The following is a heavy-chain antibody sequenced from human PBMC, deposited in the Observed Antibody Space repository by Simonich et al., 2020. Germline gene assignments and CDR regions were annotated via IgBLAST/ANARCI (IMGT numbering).Heavy chain of an antibody. CDR3: ARQLNDFDI. CDR2: IMPVDTTT. V-gene: IGHV5-51*01. Sequence: EVQLVQSGAEVKKPGESLKISCKGSGYSFPSYWIGWVRQVPGKGLGWVGTIMPVDTTTRYSPSFQGNVTTSADKSIITSYLQWSSQKASDTAMYYCARQLNDFDIWGQGTMVTVSS. D-gene: IGHD1-1*01. J-gene: IGHJ3*02. CDR1: GYSFPSYW.